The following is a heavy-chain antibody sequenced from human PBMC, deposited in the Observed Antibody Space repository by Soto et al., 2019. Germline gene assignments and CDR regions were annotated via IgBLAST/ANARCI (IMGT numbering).Heavy chain of an antibody. V-gene: IGHV4-39*01. CDR3: ASITAAAGEDYYYYYYMDV. CDR1: GGSISSSSYY. Sequence: QLQLQESGPGLVKPSETLSLTCTVSGGSISSSSYYWGWIRQPPGKGLEWIGSIYYSGSTYYNPSFKSRVTISVDTSKNQFSLKLSSVTAADTAVYYCASITAAAGEDYYYYYYMDVWGKGTTVTVSS. J-gene: IGHJ6*03. CDR2: IYYSGST. D-gene: IGHD6-13*01.